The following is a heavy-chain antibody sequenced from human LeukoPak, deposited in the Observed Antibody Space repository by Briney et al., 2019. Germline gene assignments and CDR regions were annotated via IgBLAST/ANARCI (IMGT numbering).Heavy chain of an antibody. CDR1: GFTFSSSA. Sequence: GGSLRLSCAASGFTFSSSAMASVRHAPGKGLEWVSTISYSGSGTYYADSVKGRFTISRDNSENTVYLQMTSLRVEDTAEYYCAKTFYSGSGSELPHHWGQGTLVTVSS. CDR2: ISYSGSGT. CDR3: AKTFYSGSGSELPHH. V-gene: IGHV3-23*01. J-gene: IGHJ1*01. D-gene: IGHD3-10*01.